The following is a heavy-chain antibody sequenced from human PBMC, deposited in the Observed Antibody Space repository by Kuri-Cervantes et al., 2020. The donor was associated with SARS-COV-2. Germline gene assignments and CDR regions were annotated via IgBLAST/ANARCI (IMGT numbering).Heavy chain of an antibody. V-gene: IGHV4-59*08. CDR3: ARQIVLVPAAIGDPWPSLDY. Sequence: SETLSLTCNVSSGSISSHYWSWIRQPPGKGLEWIGYIYYSGSTYYNPSLKSRVTISVDTSKNQFSLKLSSVTAADTAAYYCARQIVLVPAAIGDPWPSLDYWGQGTLVTVSS. D-gene: IGHD2-2*01. CDR2: IYYSGST. CDR1: SGSISSHY. J-gene: IGHJ4*02.